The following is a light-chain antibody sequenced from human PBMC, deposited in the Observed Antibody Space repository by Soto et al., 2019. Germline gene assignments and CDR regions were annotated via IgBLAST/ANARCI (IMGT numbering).Light chain of an antibody. V-gene: IGKV3-20*01. CDR1: QSVSSSH. J-gene: IGKJ1*01. CDR3: QQYWSSPWT. Sequence: EIVLTQSPGTLSLSPGERATLSCRASQSVSSSHLAWYQQKPGQAPRLLIYGAFNRAAGIPDRFSGSGSGTDFTLTISRLEPEDFAVYYFQQYWSSPWTFGQGTKVEIK. CDR2: GAF.